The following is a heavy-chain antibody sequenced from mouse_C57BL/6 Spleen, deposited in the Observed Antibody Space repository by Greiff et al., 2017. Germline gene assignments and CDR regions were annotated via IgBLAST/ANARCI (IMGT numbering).Heavy chain of an antibody. CDR1: GYIFTSYN. CDR3: AKKDYYGSSHFDY. CDR2: IYSGNGDT. J-gene: IGHJ2*01. Sequence: SGAELVRPGASVKMFCKASGYIFTSYNMHWVKQTPRQGLEWIGAIYSGNGDTSYNQKFKGKATLTVYKSYSTAYMQLSSLRSEDSAVYFCAKKDYYGSSHFDYWGQGTTLTVSS. D-gene: IGHD1-1*01. V-gene: IGHV1-12*01.